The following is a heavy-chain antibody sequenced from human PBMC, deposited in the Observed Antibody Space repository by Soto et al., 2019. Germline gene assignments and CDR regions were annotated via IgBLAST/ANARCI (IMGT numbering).Heavy chain of an antibody. V-gene: IGHV3-30*18. CDR2: ISYDGSKK. D-gene: IGHD2-21*02. CDR3: AKDPHTYCGGDCYAWINWYFDL. CDR1: GFTFSAYG. J-gene: IGHJ2*01. Sequence: QVQLVESGGGVVQPGTSLRLSCTASGFTFSAYGIHWVRQAPGKGLEWVAVISYDGSKKYYADSARGRFTISRDNSKNTLYLQMNSLRPEDTAVYYCAKDPHTYCGGDCYAWINWYFDLWGRGTLVTVSS.